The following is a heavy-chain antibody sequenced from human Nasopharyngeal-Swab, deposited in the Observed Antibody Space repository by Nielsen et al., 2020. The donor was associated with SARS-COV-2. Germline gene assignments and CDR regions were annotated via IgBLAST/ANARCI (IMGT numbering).Heavy chain of an antibody. CDR2: IYHSGST. D-gene: IGHD3-3*01. CDR3: ASLLTYYDFWSGYLNYYYMDV. V-gene: IGHV4-4*02. J-gene: IGHJ6*03. Sequence: VRQAPGKGPEWIGEIYHSGSTNYNPSLKSRVTISVDNSKNQFSLSLSSVTAADTAVYYCASLLTYYDFWSGYLNYYYMDVWGKGTTVTVSS.